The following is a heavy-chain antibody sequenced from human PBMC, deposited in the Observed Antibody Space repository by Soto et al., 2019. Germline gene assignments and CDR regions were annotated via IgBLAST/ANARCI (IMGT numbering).Heavy chain of an antibody. V-gene: IGHV3-49*04. CDR3: TRASDSSSWYAAFDI. J-gene: IGHJ3*02. CDR2: IRSKTYGGKA. D-gene: IGHD6-13*01. Sequence: GGSLRLSCTASGFTFGDYAMSWVRQAPGKGLEWVGFIRSKTYGGKAEYAASVKGRFTISRDDSKSIAYLKMNSLKTEDTAVYYCTRASDSSSWYAAFDIWGQGTMVTVSS. CDR1: GFTFGDYA.